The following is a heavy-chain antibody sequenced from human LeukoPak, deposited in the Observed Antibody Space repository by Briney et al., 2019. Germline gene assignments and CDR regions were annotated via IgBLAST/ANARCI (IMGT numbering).Heavy chain of an antibody. Sequence: GECLQIPCNGSGHSFTGCWIGWVGQMPGKRLEWMGIIYPGDSDTRYSASFQGQVTISADKSISTAYLQWSSLKASDTAMYYCARGYNWNYCLDSWGQGTLVTVSS. CDR2: IYPGDSDT. CDR3: ARGYNWNYCLDS. V-gene: IGHV5-51*01. CDR1: GHSFTGCW. J-gene: IGHJ4*02. D-gene: IGHD1-7*01.